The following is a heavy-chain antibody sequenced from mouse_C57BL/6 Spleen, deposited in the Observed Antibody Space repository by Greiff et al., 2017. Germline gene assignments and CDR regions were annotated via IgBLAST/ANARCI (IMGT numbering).Heavy chain of an antibody. V-gene: IGHV2-2*01. CDR1: GFSLTSYG. CDR3: ALYYDYDGYYAMDY. J-gene: IGHJ4*01. Sequence: QVQLKESGPGLVQPSQSLSITCTVSGFSLTSYGVHWVRQSPGKGLEWLGAIWSGGSTDYNAAFISRLSISKDNSKSQVFFKMNSLQADDTAIYYCALYYDYDGYYAMDYWGQGTSVTVSS. D-gene: IGHD2-4*01. CDR2: IWSGGST.